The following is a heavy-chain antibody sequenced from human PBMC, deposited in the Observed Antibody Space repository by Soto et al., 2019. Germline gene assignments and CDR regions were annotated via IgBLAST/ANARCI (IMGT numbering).Heavy chain of an antibody. CDR1: GGSFSGYY. CDR2: INPRGSS. D-gene: IGHD4-17*01. J-gene: IGHJ4*02. V-gene: IGHV4-34*01. Sequence: QVQLQQWGAGLLKPSETLSLTCAVYGGSFSGYYWSWIRQPPGKGLEWIGEINPRGSSNYNPSLKSRVTISEDTSKNQFSLKLTSLTAADTAVYYCARGEYGDYAAFDSWGQGTLVTVSS. CDR3: ARGEYGDYAAFDS.